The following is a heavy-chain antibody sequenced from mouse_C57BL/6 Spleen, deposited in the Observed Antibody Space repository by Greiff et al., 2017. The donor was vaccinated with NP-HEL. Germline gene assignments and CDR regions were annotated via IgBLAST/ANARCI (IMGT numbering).Heavy chain of an antibody. D-gene: IGHD2-5*01. V-gene: IGHV1-85*01. CDR1: GYTFTSYD. CDR3: ARYSNYAYYAMDY. Sequence: VQVVESGPELVKPGASVKLSCKASGYTFTSYDINWVKQRPGQGLEWIGWIYPRDGSTKYNEKFKGKATLTVDTSSSTAYMELHSLTSEDSAVYFCARYSNYAYYAMDYWGQGTSVTVSS. CDR2: IYPRDGST. J-gene: IGHJ4*01.